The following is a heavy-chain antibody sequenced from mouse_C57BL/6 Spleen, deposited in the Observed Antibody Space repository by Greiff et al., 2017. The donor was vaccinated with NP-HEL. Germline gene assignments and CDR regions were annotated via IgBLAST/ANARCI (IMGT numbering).Heavy chain of an antibody. CDR3: VSGTGIAY. CDR2: IRSKSNNYAT. V-gene: IGHV10-1*01. Sequence: EVQGVESGGGLVQPKGSLKLSCAASGFSFNTYAMNWVRQAPGKGLEWVARIRSKSNNYATYYADSVKDRFTISRDDSESMLYLQMNNLKTEDKAMYYCVSGTGIAYWGQGTLVTVSA. D-gene: IGHD4-1*01. J-gene: IGHJ3*01. CDR1: GFSFNTYA.